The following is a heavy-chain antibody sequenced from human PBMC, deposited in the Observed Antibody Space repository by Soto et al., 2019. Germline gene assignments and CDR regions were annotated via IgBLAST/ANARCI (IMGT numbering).Heavy chain of an antibody. Sequence: PSETLSLTCTVSGVSISRGVYYWSWIRQHPGKGLEWIGYIDYSGSTDYNPSLKSRVTMSVDTSKNQFSLKLSSVTAADTAVFYCAGGRYWFAPWGQGTLVTVSS. CDR2: IDYSGST. J-gene: IGHJ5*02. CDR1: GVSISRGVYY. D-gene: IGHD3-9*01. CDR3: AGGRYWFAP. V-gene: IGHV4-31*03.